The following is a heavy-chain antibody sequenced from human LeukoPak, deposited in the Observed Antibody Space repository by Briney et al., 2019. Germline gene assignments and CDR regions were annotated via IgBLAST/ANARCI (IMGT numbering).Heavy chain of an antibody. J-gene: IGHJ4*02. CDR2: ISGSGGST. CDR1: GFTFSSYA. CDR3: AKGLEYSSSGSDY. D-gene: IGHD6-6*01. V-gene: IGHV3-23*01. Sequence: GGSLRLSCAASGFTFSSYAVSWVRQAPGKGLEWVSAISGSGGSTYYADSVKGRFTISRDNSKNTLYLQMNSLRAEDTAVYYCAKGLEYSSSGSDYWGQGTLVTVSS.